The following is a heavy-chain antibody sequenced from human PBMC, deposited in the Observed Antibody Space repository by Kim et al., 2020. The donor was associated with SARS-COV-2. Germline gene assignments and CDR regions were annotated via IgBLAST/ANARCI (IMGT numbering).Heavy chain of an antibody. CDR1: GGSFSGYY. J-gene: IGHJ6*03. V-gene: IGHV4-34*01. CDR3: ARGRPSSSWSYYYYYMDV. D-gene: IGHD6-13*01. Sequence: SETLSLTCAVYGGSFSGYYWSWIRQPQGKGLEWIGEINHSGSTNYNPSLKSRVTISVDTSKNQFSLKLSSVTAADTAVYYCARGRPSSSWSYYYYYMDV. CDR2: INHSGST.